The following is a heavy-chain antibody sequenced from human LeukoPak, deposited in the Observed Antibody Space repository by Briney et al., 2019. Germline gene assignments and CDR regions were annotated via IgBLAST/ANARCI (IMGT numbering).Heavy chain of an antibody. J-gene: IGHJ6*02. CDR1: GFTFSSYA. V-gene: IGHV3-23*01. D-gene: IGHD3-22*01. CDR3: AKDREYYYDSSGYYDVEGYGMDV. CDR2: ISGSGSSP. Sequence: GGSLRLSCAASGFTFSSYAMNWVRQGPAKGLELVSAISGSGSSPYYADSVKGRFTISRDNSKNPLYLQMNSLRAEDTAVYYCAKDREYYYDSSGYYDVEGYGMDVWGQGTTVTVSS.